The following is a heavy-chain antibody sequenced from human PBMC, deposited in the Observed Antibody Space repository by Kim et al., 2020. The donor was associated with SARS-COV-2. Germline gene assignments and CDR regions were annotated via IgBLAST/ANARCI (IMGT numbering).Heavy chain of an antibody. CDR2: MNPNSGNT. Sequence: ASVKVSCKASGYTFTSYDINWVRQATGQGLEWMGWMNPNSGNTGYAQKFQGRVTMTRNTSISTAYMELSSLRSEDTAVYYCARGRHGGYYDSSGYRVDYWGQGTLVTVSS. CDR3: ARGRHGGYYDSSGYRVDY. D-gene: IGHD3-22*01. V-gene: IGHV1-8*01. CDR1: GYTFTSYD. J-gene: IGHJ4*02.